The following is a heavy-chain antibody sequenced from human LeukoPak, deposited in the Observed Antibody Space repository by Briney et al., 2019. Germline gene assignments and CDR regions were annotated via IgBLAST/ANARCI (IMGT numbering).Heavy chain of an antibody. V-gene: IGHV3-48*04. Sequence: PGGSLRLSCAVSGFTFSSYAMSWVRQAPGKGLEWVSYISSSGSTIYYADSVKGRFTISRDNAKNSLYLQMNSLRAEDTAVYYCARDRDYDSSGYYGTFDYWGQGTLVTVSS. J-gene: IGHJ4*02. D-gene: IGHD3-22*01. CDR1: GFTFSSYA. CDR3: ARDRDYDSSGYYGTFDY. CDR2: ISSSGSTI.